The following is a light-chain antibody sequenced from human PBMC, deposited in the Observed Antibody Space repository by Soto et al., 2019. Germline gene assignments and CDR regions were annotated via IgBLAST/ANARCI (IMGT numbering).Light chain of an antibody. CDR1: SSDGGGYNY. J-gene: IGLJ1*01. V-gene: IGLV2-8*01. CDR3: TSYAGSNTPYV. Sequence: QSALTQPPSASGSPGQSVTISCTGTSSDGGGYNYVSWYQQHPGKAPKLMIFEVTKRPSGVPDRFSGSKSGNTASLTVSGLQAEDEADYYCTSYAGSNTPYVFGTGTKLTVL. CDR2: EVT.